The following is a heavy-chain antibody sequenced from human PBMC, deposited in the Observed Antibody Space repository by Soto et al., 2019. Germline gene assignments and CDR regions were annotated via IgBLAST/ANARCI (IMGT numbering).Heavy chain of an antibody. CDR3: AGGGGDMGATFYSYGRDV. D-gene: IGHD5-12*01. CDR1: GYTFTGYY. V-gene: IGHV1-2*04. CDR2: INPNSGGT. J-gene: IGHJ6*02. Sequence: ASVKVSCKASGYTFTGYYMHWVRQAPGQGLEWMGWINPNSGGTNYAQKFQGWVTMTRDTSISTAYMELSRLRSDDTAVYDCAGGGGDMGATFYSYGRDVGGQGTTVTVSS.